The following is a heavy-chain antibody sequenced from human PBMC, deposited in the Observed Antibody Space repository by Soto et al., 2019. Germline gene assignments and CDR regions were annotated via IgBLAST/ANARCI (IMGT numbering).Heavy chain of an antibody. Sequence: AGGSLRLSCTVSGFTFSAFAMYWVRQAPGEGLEWVALISYDGTNEDYAESVRGRFTISRDNSKNTLYLDMNSLSAEDSAVYFCAKGVVREPAYFDYWGQGTLVTVSS. D-gene: IGHD3-10*01. V-gene: IGHV3-30*18. J-gene: IGHJ4*02. CDR1: GFTFSAFA. CDR2: ISYDGTNE. CDR3: AKGVVREPAYFDY.